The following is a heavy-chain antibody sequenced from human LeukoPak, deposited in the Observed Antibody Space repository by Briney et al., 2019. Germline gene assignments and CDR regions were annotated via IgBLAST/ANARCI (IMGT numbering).Heavy chain of an antibody. CDR2: IYPNSGGT. J-gene: IGHJ3*02. V-gene: IGHV1-2*02. Sequence: ASVKVSCKASGYTFIGYYIHWVRQAPGQGLEWMGWIYPNSGGTNYAQKFQGRVTMTRDTSISTAYMELSRLRSDDTAVYYCATSVGSGSYHIFGAFDIWGQGTMVIVSS. CDR3: ATSVGSGSYHIFGAFDI. CDR1: GYTFIGYY. D-gene: IGHD1-26*01.